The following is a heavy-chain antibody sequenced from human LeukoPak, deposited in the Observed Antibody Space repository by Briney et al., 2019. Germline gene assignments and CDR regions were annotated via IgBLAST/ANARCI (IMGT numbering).Heavy chain of an antibody. V-gene: IGHV3-64*01. CDR2: ISSTRGST. Sequence: GGSLSLSCAASGFTFDDYAMHWVRQAPGKGLEWVSGISSTRGSTYYANSVKGRFNISRDNSKNTLYLQMGRLRAEDTAVYYCARFGQSLDCSGGSCYSVNYYFDYWGQGTLVTVSS. J-gene: IGHJ4*02. CDR1: GFTFDDYA. D-gene: IGHD2-15*01. CDR3: ARFGQSLDCSGGSCYSVNYYFDY.